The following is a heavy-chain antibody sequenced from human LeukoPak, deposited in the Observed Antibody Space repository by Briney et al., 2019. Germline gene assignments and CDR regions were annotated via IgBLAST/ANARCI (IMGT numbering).Heavy chain of an antibody. J-gene: IGHJ4*02. CDR1: GGSISSSSYY. D-gene: IGHD6-19*01. V-gene: IGHV4-61*02. Sequence: PSETLSLTCTVSGGSISSSSYYWSWIRQPAGKGLEWIGRIYTSGSTNYNSSLKSRVTMSVDTSKNQFSLKLSSVTAADTAVYYCAREGYSSGWYYFDYWGQGTLVTVSS. CDR2: IYTSGST. CDR3: AREGYSSGWYYFDY.